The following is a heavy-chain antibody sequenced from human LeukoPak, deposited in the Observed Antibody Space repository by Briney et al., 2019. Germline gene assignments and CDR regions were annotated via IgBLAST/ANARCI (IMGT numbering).Heavy chain of an antibody. D-gene: IGHD6-13*01. J-gene: IGHJ4*02. CDR3: ARDRGKRQQLVPFDY. V-gene: IGHV3-23*01. CDR2: FSGRDEST. Sequence: GGSLRLSCAASGFTFISYAMSWVRQAPGKGLEWVSGFSGRDESTYYADSVKGRFTISRDNSKNTLYLQMNSLRAEDTAVYYCARDRGKRQQLVPFDYWGQGTLVTVSS. CDR1: GFTFISYA.